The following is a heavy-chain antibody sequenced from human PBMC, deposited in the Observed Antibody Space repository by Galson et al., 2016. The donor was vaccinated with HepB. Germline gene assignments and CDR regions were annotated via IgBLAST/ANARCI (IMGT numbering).Heavy chain of an antibody. J-gene: IGHJ4*02. V-gene: IGHV4-31*03. Sequence: LSLTCTVSGGSISSGGYYWSWIRQHPGKGLEWIGYIYYSGSTCYNPSLKSRVTISVDTSKNQFSLKLSSVTAADTAVYYCARFSDYGDYGFDYWGQGTLVTVSS. CDR3: ARFSDYGDYGFDY. D-gene: IGHD4-17*01. CDR2: IYYSGST. CDR1: GGSISSGGYY.